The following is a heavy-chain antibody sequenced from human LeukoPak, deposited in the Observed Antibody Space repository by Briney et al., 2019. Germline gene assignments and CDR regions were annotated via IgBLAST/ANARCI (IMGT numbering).Heavy chain of an antibody. CDR2: INHSGST. CDR3: ATLSAAGSKFDY. CDR1: GGSFSGYY. D-gene: IGHD6-13*01. Sequence: PSETLSLTCAVYGGSFSGYYWSWIRQPPGKGLEWIGEINHSGSTNCNPSLKSRVTISVDTSKNQFSLKLSSVTAADTAVYYCATLSAAGSKFDYWGQGTLVTVSS. V-gene: IGHV4-34*01. J-gene: IGHJ4*02.